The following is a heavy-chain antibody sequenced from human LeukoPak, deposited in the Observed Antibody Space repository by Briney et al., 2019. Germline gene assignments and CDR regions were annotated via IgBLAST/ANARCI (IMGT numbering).Heavy chain of an antibody. CDR3: ARRGHSFGLFDY. V-gene: IGHV4-38-2*02. J-gene: IGHJ4*02. CDR2: VSYSGST. Sequence: SETLSLTCTVSGYSISSGYYWGWIRQSPGRGLEWIGSVSYSGSTYYNPSLKSRITISVDTSKNQFSLKVTSVSAADTALYYCARRGHSFGLFDYWGQGTLVTVSS. D-gene: IGHD5-18*01. CDR1: GYSISSGYY.